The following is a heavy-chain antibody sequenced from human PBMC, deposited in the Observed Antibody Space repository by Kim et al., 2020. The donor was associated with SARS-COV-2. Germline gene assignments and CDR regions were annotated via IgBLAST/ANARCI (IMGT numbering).Heavy chain of an antibody. Sequence: GGSLRLSCAASGFTFSSYGMSWVRQAPGKGPEWVSAITNSGDKTYYADSVKGRFTISRDNSKNTLYLQLNSLTVEDTAVYYCATAGTSTWNTHCGQGT. J-gene: IGHJ4*02. CDR3: ATAGTSTWNTH. CDR1: GFTFSSYG. D-gene: IGHD1-1*01. CDR2: ITNSGDKT. V-gene: IGHV3-23*01.